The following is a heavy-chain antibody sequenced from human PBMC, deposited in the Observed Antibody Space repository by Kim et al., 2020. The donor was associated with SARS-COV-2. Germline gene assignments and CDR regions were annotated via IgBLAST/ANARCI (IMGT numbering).Heavy chain of an antibody. D-gene: IGHD3-10*01. CDR3: VARVPESGLPI. CDR1: GLTLSSTG. J-gene: IGHJ3*01. V-gene: IGHV3-23*01. Sequence: GGSLRLSCEASGLTLSSTGMSWVRQAPGKGWEWVCAIGDSGGSTYYADYVKGRFNIYRDNSKSTLFLQMNSLRDDDTAVYYCVARVPESGLPIWGQGTMVTVSP. CDR2: IGDSGGST.